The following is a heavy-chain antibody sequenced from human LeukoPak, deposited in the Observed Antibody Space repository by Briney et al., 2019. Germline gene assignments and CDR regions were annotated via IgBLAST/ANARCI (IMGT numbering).Heavy chain of an antibody. CDR2: IYYSGST. D-gene: IGHD2-2*01. V-gene: IGHV4-39*01. CDR1: GGSISSSSYY. Sequence: SETLSLTCTVSGGSISSSSYYWGWIRQPPGKGLEWIGSIYYSGSTYYNPSLKSRVTISVDTSKNQFSLKLSSVTAADTAVYYCARHLAGGYCGSTSCYGPGLGYWGQGTLVTVSS. CDR3: ARHLAGGYCGSTSCYGPGLGY. J-gene: IGHJ4*02.